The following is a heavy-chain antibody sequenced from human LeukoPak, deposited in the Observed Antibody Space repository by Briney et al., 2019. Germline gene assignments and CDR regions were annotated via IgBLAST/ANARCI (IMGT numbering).Heavy chain of an antibody. J-gene: IGHJ6*03. CDR2: IYYSGST. V-gene: IGHV4-59*01. CDR3: ARGTGERYYYYYMDV. Sequence: SETLSLTCTVSGGSISSYYRSWIRQPPGKGLEWIGYIYYSGSTNYNPSLKSRVTISVDTSKNQFSLNLSSVTAADTAVYYCARGTGERYYYYYMDVWGKGTTATVSS. CDR1: GGSISSYY. D-gene: IGHD7-27*01.